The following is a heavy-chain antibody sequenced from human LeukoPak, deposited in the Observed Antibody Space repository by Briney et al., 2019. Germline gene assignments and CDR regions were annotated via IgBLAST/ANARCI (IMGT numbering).Heavy chain of an antibody. J-gene: IGHJ6*03. CDR2: ISGSGGST. V-gene: IGHV3-23*01. Sequence: SGGSLRLSCAASRFTFSNYAMTWVRQAPGKGLEWVSGISGSGGSTYYADSVKGRFTISRDNSKNTLYLQMNSLRAEDTAVYYCAREERPYYYYMDVWGKGTTVTVSS. CDR3: AREERPYYYYMDV. CDR1: RFTFSNYA. D-gene: IGHD1-1*01.